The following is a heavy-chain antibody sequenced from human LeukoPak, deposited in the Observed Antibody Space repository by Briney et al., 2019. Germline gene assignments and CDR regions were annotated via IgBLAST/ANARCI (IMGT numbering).Heavy chain of an antibody. J-gene: IGHJ4*02. CDR1: GYTLTGYY. CDR2: INLSAGTT. D-gene: IGHD1-26*01. CDR3: AREMGVGSTMGYFYY. Sequence: ASVKVSCKASGYTLTGYYMHWVRQAPGQGLEWMGVINLSAGTTNYAQKFQGRVTTTRDMSTSTVYMELSSLTSEDTAVYYCAREMGVGSTMGYFYYWGQGTLVTVSS. V-gene: IGHV1-46*01.